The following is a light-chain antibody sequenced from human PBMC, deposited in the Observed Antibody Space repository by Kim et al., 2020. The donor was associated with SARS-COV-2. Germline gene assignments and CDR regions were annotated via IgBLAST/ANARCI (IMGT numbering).Light chain of an antibody. CDR3: NSRDSNDNVV. CDR1: SLRSYY. V-gene: IGLV3-19*01. CDR2: GKN. J-gene: IGLJ2*01. Sequence: VALGQTVRITCQGDSLRSYYATWYQQKPGQATILVIYGKNNRPSGIPDRFSGSSSGNTASLTITGTQAGDEADYYCNSRDSNDNVVFGGGTKLTVL.